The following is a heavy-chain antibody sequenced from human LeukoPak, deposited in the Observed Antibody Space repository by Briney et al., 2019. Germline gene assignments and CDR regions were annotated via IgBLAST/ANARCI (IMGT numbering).Heavy chain of an antibody. CDR2: INPNSGGT. CDR3: ARDWNYVWGSYRGEVYFDY. D-gene: IGHD3-16*02. J-gene: IGHJ4*02. CDR1: RYTFTGYY. Sequence: ASVKVSCKASRYTFTGYYMHWVRQAPGQGLEWMGWINPNSGGTNYAQKFQGRVTMTRDTSISTAYMELSRLRSDDTAVYYCARDWNYVWGSYRGEVYFDYWGQGTLVTVSS. V-gene: IGHV1-2*02.